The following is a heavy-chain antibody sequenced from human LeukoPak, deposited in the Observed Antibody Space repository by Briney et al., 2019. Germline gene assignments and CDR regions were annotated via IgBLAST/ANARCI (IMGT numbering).Heavy chain of an antibody. CDR3: ARVASSGWHRGDSFDI. Sequence: GASVKVSCKATGYTFTGYYMHWVRQAPGQGLEWMGWIKPNSGGTNNAQKFQGRVTMTRDTSISTAYMELSRLRSDDTAMYYCARVASSGWHRGDSFDIWGQGTMVTVSS. V-gene: IGHV1-2*02. CDR2: IKPNSGGT. CDR1: GYTFTGYY. J-gene: IGHJ3*02. D-gene: IGHD6-19*01.